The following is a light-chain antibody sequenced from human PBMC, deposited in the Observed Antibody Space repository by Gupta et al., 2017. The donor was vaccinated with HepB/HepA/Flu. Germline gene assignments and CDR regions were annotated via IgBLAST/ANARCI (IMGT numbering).Light chain of an antibody. V-gene: IGLV2-11*01. CDR1: SSDVGSYNY. J-gene: IGLJ3*02. CDR2: DVT. CDR3: CSLAGTYTWV. Sequence: QSALTQPRSVSGSPGQSVTISCTGTSSDVGSYNYVPWYQQHPGKAPKFMLYDVTKRPSGVPDRFSGSKSGNTASLTISGLQAEDEADYYCCSLAGTYTWVFGGGTKLTVL.